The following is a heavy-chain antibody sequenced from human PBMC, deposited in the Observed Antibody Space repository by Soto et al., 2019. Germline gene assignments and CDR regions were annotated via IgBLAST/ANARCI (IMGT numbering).Heavy chain of an antibody. CDR2: IWYDGSNK. D-gene: IGHD2-15*01. CDR3: VLPARGTYYFDY. V-gene: IGHV3-33*01. Sequence: QVQLVESGGGVVQPGRSLRLSCAASGFTFSSYGMHWVRQAPGKGLEWVAVIWYDGSNKYYADSVKGRFTISRDNSNNTLYLQMNRLRAEDTAVYYCVLPARGTYYFDYWGQGTLVTVSS. CDR1: GFTFSSYG. J-gene: IGHJ4*02.